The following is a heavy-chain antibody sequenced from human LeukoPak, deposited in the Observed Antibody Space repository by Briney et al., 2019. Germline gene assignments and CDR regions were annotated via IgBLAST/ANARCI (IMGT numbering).Heavy chain of an antibody. V-gene: IGHV4-59*01. D-gene: IGHD6-19*01. J-gene: IGHJ4*02. Sequence: ASETLSLTCTVSGGSISSYYWSWIRQPPGKGLEWMGYIYYSGSTNYNPSLKSRVTISVDTSKNQFSLKLSSVTAADTAVYYCARGLAIFDYWGQGTLVTVSS. CDR1: GGSISSYY. CDR2: IYYSGST. CDR3: ARGLAIFDY.